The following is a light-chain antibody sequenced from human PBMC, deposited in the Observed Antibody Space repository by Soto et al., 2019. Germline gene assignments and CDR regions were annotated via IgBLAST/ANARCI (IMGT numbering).Light chain of an antibody. J-gene: IGLJ1*01. V-gene: IGLV2-14*03. Sequence: QSALTQPASVSRSPGQSITISCTGTSRVVGAYDFVSWYQRHPDKAPKLMIYEVSNRPSGVSNRFSGSKSVNTATLTISGLQAEDETDYYCSSCTSSSTRVFGTGTKVTV. CDR2: EVS. CDR3: SSCTSSSTRV. CDR1: SRVVGAYDF.